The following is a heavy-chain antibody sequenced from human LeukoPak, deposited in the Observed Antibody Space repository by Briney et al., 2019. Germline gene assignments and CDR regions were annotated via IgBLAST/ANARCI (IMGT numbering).Heavy chain of an antibody. CDR3: ARHPILEWLQNRSPVLVDV. Sequence: GESLKISCKGSGYSFTSYWVGWVRQMPGKGLEWMGIIYPGDSDTRYSPSFQGQVTISADKSISTAYLQWSSLKASDTAMYYCARHPILEWLQNRSPVLVDVWGQGTTVTVSS. V-gene: IGHV5-51*01. CDR1: GYSFTSYW. CDR2: IYPGDSDT. D-gene: IGHD3-3*01. J-gene: IGHJ6*02.